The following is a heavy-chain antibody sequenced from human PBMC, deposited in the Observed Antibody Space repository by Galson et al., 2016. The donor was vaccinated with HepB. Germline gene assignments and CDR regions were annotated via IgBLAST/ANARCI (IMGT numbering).Heavy chain of an antibody. CDR3: AKALVGDYGQYYFDY. CDR2: ISGRGGSK. Sequence: SLRLSCAASGFTFSSYAMSWVRQAPGKGLGWVSGISGRGGSKYYADSVKGRFTISRDNSKNTLYLQMNSLRAEDTAVYYCAKALVGDYGQYYFDYWGQGTLVTVSS. CDR1: GFTFSSYA. D-gene: IGHD4-17*01. V-gene: IGHV3-23*01. J-gene: IGHJ4*02.